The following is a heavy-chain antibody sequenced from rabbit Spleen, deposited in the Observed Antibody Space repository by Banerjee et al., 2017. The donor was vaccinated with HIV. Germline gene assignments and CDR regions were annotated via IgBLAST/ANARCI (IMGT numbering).Heavy chain of an antibody. D-gene: IGHD8-1*01. CDR3: ARDTGSSFSTYGMDL. V-gene: IGHV1S40*01. Sequence: QSLEESGRDLVKPGASLTLTCTASGFSFNSDCWICWVRQPPGKGPEWIACIAAGVSGTTYYATWAKGRFTISNPSSTTVTLQMTSLTAADTATYFCARDTGSSFSTYGMDLWGPGTLVTVS. J-gene: IGHJ6*01. CDR1: GFSFNSDCW. CDR2: IAAGVSGTT.